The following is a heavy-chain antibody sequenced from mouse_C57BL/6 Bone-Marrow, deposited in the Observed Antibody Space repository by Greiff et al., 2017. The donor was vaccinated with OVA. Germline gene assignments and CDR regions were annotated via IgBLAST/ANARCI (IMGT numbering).Heavy chain of an antibody. CDR1: GYTFTSYW. D-gene: IGHD1-1*01. J-gene: IGHJ1*03. V-gene: IGHV1-50*01. CDR3: AREGFITTVVAPYWYFDV. CDR2: IDPSDSYT. Sequence: QVQLQQPGAELVKPGASVKLSCKASGYTFTSYWMQWVKQRPGQGLEWIGEIDPSDSYTNYNQKFKGKATLTVDTSSSTAYMQLSSLTSEDSAVYYGAREGFITTVVAPYWYFDVWGTGTTVTVSS.